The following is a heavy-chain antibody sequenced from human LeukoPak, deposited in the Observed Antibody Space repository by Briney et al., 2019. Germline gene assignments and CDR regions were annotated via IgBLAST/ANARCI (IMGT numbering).Heavy chain of an antibody. CDR3: EKDAQRGFDFSNSLES. J-gene: IGHJ4*02. CDR2: IWSDGTEQ. CDR1: GFTFSHYG. V-gene: IGHV3-33*06. D-gene: IGHD3/OR15-3a*01. Sequence: VGSLRLSCATSGFTFSHYGMHWVRQAPAKGLECVAVIWSDGTEQYYGDSVKGRFTISRDNSKKTVYLRKNSLRVEDTAVYYCEKDAQRGFDFSNSLESWGQGTLVTVSS.